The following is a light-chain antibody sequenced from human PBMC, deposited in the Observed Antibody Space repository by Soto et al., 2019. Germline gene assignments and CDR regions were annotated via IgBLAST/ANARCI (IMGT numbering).Light chain of an antibody. CDR3: ASYTTTSTRV. J-gene: IGLJ1*01. Sequence: QSVLTQPASVCGSPWQSIAISCTGTSSDVGAYDYVSWYQQHPDKAPKLMIYEVSNRPSGVSDRFSGSKSVNAATLTISGLQAEDEADYYCASYTTTSTRVFGTGTKVTVL. CDR2: EVS. V-gene: IGLV2-14*03. CDR1: SSDVGAYDY.